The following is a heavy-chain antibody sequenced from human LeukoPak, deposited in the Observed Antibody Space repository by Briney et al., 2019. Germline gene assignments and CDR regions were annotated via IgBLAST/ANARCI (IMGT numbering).Heavy chain of an antibody. Sequence: GGSLRLSCAASGFTFDDYAMHWVRQAPGKGLEWVSGISWNSGSIGYADSVKGRFTISRDNAKNSLYLQMNSLRAEDTAVYYCARRAESNWFDPWGQGTLVTVSS. CDR1: GFTFDDYA. V-gene: IGHV3-9*01. CDR2: ISWNSGSI. D-gene: IGHD6-19*01. J-gene: IGHJ5*02. CDR3: ARRAESNWFDP.